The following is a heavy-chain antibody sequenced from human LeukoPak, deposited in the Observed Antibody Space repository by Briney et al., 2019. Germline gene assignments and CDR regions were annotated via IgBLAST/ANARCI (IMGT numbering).Heavy chain of an antibody. Sequence: GGSLRLSCASSGFTFSSYSMNWVRQAPGKGLEWVSYISSSSSTIYYADSVKGRFTISRDNAKNSLYLQMNSLRAEDTAVYYCARETSNNYIYSFDPWGQGTLVTVSS. CDR2: ISSSSSTI. J-gene: IGHJ5*02. D-gene: IGHD2-21*01. CDR3: ARETSNNYIYSFDP. V-gene: IGHV3-48*01. CDR1: GFTFSSYS.